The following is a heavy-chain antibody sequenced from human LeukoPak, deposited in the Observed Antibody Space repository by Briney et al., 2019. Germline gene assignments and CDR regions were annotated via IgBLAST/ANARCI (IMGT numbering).Heavy chain of an antibody. CDR3: ARGQWSDI. J-gene: IGHJ3*02. CDR1: GFTFSSSA. V-gene: IGHV3-30-3*01. D-gene: IGHD2-15*01. CDR2: ISYDGSNT. Sequence: GGSLRLSCAASGFTFSSSAMHWVRQAPGKGLEWVAIISYDGSNTYYADSVEGRFTISRDNSKNMLYLQMNSLTAEDTAVYYCARGQWSDIWGQGTMVTVSS.